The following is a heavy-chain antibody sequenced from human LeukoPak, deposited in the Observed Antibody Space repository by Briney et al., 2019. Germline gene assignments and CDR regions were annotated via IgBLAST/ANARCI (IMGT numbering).Heavy chain of an antibody. V-gene: IGHV1-46*01. CDR1: LYTFTSYY. CDR3: ASRLYLGRREWFDP. Sequence: ASVKVSCKASLYTFTSYYMHWVRQPPGQGLEGMGIINPNGGSTSYAQNFQGRVTMTRDTYTSKVYMYLRSLRSDDKAVYYYASRLYLGRREWFDPWGQGTLVTVSS. J-gene: IGHJ5*02. D-gene: IGHD5-24*01. CDR2: INPNGGST.